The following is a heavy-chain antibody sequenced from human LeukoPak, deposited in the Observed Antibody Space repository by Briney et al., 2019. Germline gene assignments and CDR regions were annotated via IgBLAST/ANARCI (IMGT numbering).Heavy chain of an antibody. J-gene: IGHJ4*02. CDR1: GGSISSSSYY. Sequence: SETLSLTCTVSGGSISSSSYYWGWIRQPPGKGLEWIGSIYYSGSTHYNPSLKSRVTISVDASKNQFSLKLSSMTAADTAIYYCSRQRNGGSGWYSLSFDYWGRGTLVTVSS. V-gene: IGHV4-39*01. CDR2: IYYSGST. D-gene: IGHD6-19*01. CDR3: SRQRNGGSGWYSLSFDY.